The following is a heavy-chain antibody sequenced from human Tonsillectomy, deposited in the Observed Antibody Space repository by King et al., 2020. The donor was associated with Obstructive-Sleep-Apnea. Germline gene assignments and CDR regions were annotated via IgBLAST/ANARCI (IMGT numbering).Heavy chain of an antibody. V-gene: IGHV4-30-4*01. Sequence: VQLQESGPGLVKPSQTLSLTCTVSGGSISSGEYYWRWIRQPPGKGLEWMGSIYYSRSTYVNPSLKSRVTISVDTSKNQFSLKLSSVTAADTAVYYCARFTFGGVIVISAFDIWGQGTMVTVSS. CDR3: ARFTFGGVIVISAFDI. CDR1: GGSISSGEYY. CDR2: IYYSRST. J-gene: IGHJ3*02. D-gene: IGHD3-16*02.